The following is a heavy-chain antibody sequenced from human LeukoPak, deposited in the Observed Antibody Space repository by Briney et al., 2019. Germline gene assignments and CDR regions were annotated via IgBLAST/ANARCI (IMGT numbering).Heavy chain of an antibody. D-gene: IGHD2-21*02. J-gene: IGHJ4*02. CDR3: TGDVSEFDY. Sequence: SLRLSCAASGFTFSSYGMSWVRQAPGKGLEWVGFIRSKAYGGTTEYAASVKGRFTISRDDSKSIAYLQMNSLKTEDTAVYYCTGDVSEFDYWGQGTLVTVSS. CDR2: IRSKAYGGTT. CDR1: GFTFSSYG. V-gene: IGHV3-49*04.